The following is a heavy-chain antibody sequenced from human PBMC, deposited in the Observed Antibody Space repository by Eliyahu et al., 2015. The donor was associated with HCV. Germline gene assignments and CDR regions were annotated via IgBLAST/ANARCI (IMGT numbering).Heavy chain of an antibody. CDR3: ARRDGKGELSETFDI. CDR1: GYSFTSYW. V-gene: IGHV5-51*03. J-gene: IGHJ3*02. Sequence: EXQLXQSXAEVKKPGESXKISCKGSGYSFTSYWIGXVRQMPGKGLEWMGIIYPDDSDTRYSPSFQGQVTISADKSISTAYLQWSSLKASDTAMYYCARRDGKGELSETFDIWGQGTMVTVSS. D-gene: IGHD3-16*02. CDR2: IYPDDSDT.